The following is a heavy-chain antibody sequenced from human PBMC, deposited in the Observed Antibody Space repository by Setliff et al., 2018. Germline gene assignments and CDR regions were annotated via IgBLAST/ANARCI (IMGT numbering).Heavy chain of an antibody. D-gene: IGHD5-18*01. CDR2: ISSSGGST. Sequence: PGGSLRLSCAASGFTFSSFWMSWVRQAPGKGLEWVSAISSSGGSTYYADSVKGRFTISRDNSKNTLYLQMNSLRAEDTAVYYCAKGSYSYGLWGQGTLVTVSS. V-gene: IGHV3-23*01. J-gene: IGHJ4*02. CDR1: GFTFSSFW. CDR3: AKGSYSYGL.